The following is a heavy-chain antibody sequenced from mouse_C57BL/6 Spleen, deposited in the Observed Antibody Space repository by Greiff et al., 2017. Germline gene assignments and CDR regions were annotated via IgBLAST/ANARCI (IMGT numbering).Heavy chain of an antibody. CDR1: GYTFTSYW. Sequence: QVQLQQPGAELAKPGASVKVSCKASGYTFTSYWMHWVKQRPGQGLEWIGRIHPTNSDTNYNQKFKGKATLTVDKSSSTAYMQLSSLTSEDSAVYCCAIDGCSSGRFADWGTGTLVTVSA. D-gene: IGHD3-1*01. CDR3: AIDGCSSGRFAD. J-gene: IGHJ3*01. V-gene: IGHV1-74*01. CDR2: IHPTNSDT.